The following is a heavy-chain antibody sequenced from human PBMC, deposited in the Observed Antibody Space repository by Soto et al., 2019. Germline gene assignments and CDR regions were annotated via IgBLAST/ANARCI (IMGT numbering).Heavy chain of an antibody. J-gene: IGHJ1*01. V-gene: IGHV4-30-2*06. CDR2: ITHLENT. Sequence: QLRLQESGSGVVKTSESLSLTCTVFGASISYGGYSWSWIRQSPGRGLEWIGHITHLENTYFNPSCKGRVSMAIDRTKNHFSPKGTAMTAADKGRYVWGRGGGNDPFEDGGQGILVTVSS. D-gene: IGHD3-16*01. CDR1: GASISYGGYS. CDR3: GRGGGNDPFED.